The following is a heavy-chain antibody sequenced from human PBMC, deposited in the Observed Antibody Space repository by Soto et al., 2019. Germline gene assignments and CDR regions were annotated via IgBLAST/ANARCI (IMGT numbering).Heavy chain of an antibody. CDR2: ISDTGSSH. Sequence: LRLSCVGSGFTFSSYGMHLVRQAPFKGLECVAVISDTGSSHYYAASVEGRFTISRENSKNTLSLHMDRLRVEDTAVYYCAKDRGGDCPDNSCYFGADYWGQGTPVTVSS. CDR3: AKDRGGDCPDNSCYFGADY. J-gene: IGHJ4*02. D-gene: IGHD2-2*01. V-gene: IGHV3-30*18. CDR1: GFTFSSYG.